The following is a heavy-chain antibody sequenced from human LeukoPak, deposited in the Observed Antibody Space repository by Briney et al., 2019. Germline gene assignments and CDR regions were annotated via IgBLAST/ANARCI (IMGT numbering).Heavy chain of an antibody. V-gene: IGHV4-59*12. CDR2: KFDVGRD. D-gene: IGHD2-21*02. CDR3: ARCPDKTELAYCGGDCYLYYYYYGMDV. Sequence: SETPSLTCTVSGVSFRTYYWSWIGKPPGKGLNGMGFKFDVGRDFYTRSLKSRVTISVDTSKNQFSLKLSSVTAADTAVYYCARCPDKTELAYCGGDCYLYYYYYGMDVWGQGTTVTVSS. J-gene: IGHJ6*02. CDR1: GVSFRTYY.